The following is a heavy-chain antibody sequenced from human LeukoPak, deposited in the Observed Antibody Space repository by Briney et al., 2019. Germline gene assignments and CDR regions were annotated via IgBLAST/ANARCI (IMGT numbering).Heavy chain of an antibody. CDR1: GGSFSSYY. CDR3: ARYVDTATVSIDAFDI. V-gene: IGHV4-4*07. CDR2: IYSSGST. J-gene: IGHJ3*02. D-gene: IGHD5-18*01. Sequence: SETLSLTCTVSGGSFSSYYWSWIRQSAGKGLEWIGRIYSSGSTNYNPSLKSRVTMSVDTSKNQFSLKLSSVTAADTAVYYCARYVDTATVSIDAFDIWGQGTMVTVSS.